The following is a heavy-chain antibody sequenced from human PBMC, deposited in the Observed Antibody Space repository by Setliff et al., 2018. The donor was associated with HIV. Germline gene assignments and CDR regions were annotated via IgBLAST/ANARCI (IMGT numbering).Heavy chain of an antibody. V-gene: IGHV3-74*01. J-gene: IGHJ1*01. CDR2: IKSDGSST. CDR1: GFTFSSYW. Sequence: GESLKISCAASGFTFSSYWMHWVRQAPGKGLVWVSRIKSDGSSTSYADSVKGRFTISRDNAKNTLYLQMNSLRAEDTAVYYCAKDDYFQHWGQGTRSPSPQ. CDR3: AKDDYFQH.